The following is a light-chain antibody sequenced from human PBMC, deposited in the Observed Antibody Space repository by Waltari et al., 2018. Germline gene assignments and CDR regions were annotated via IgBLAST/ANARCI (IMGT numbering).Light chain of an antibody. CDR3: QSYDNSLRGSVL. CDR2: ENT. J-gene: IGLJ3*02. CDR1: DSNAAPFG. V-gene: IGLV1-40*01. Sequence: QYVLTQAPSMSGAPGPRVPTLGTGDDSNAAPFGVNCFQPLPGRVPKLLLYENTKRPSGVPDRFSGSKSGTSASLAIEGLQPEDEGDYYCQSYDNSLRGSVLFGGGTKVTV.